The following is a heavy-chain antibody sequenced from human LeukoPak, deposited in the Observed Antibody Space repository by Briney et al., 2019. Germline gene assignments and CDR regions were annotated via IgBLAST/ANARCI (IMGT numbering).Heavy chain of an antibody. D-gene: IGHD6-19*01. V-gene: IGHV3-30*18. CDR1: GFTFSSYG. Sequence: PGGSLRLSCAASGFTFSSYGMHWGRQAPGKGLEWVAVISYDGSNKYYADSVKGRFTISRDNSNNTLYLQMSSLRAEDTAVYYCAKVLAVAGTGDDSWGQGTLVTVSS. J-gene: IGHJ4*02. CDR2: ISYDGSNK. CDR3: AKVLAVAGTGDDS.